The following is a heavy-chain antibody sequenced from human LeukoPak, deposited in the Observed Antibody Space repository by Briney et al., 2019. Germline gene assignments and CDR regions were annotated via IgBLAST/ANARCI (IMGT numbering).Heavy chain of an antibody. D-gene: IGHD3-10*01. V-gene: IGHV4-59*01. CDR1: GGSISSYY. CDR2: IYYSGST. CDR3: ARATMVRGVNKNYYYYGMDV. J-gene: IGHJ6*02. Sequence: PSETLSLTCTVSGGSISSYYWSWIRQPPGKGREWIGYIYYSGSTNYNPSLKSRVTISVDTSKNQFSLKLSSVTAADTAVYYCARATMVRGVNKNYYYYGMDVWGQGTTVTVSS.